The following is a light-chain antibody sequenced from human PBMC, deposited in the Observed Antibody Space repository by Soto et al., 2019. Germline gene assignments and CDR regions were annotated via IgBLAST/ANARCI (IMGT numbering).Light chain of an antibody. CDR2: WAS. V-gene: IGKV4-1*01. CDR1: RSVLYKSNNKNH. J-gene: IGKJ4*01. CDR3: QQYFDVPFT. Sequence: DIVMTQSPDSLAVSLGERATMNCKCSRSVLYKSNNKNHLAWYQQKPGQPPQLIIYWASTRESGVPGRFSGSGSGTDFTLTISSLEAEDVAFYWCQQYFDVPFTFGGGTKVEI.